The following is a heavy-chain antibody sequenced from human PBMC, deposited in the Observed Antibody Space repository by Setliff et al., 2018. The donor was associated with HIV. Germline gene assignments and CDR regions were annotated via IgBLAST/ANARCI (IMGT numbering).Heavy chain of an antibody. V-gene: IGHV4-39*01. CDR2: VSYSGNT. Sequence: SETLSLTCSVSGGSISSRSYYGGWIRQPPGKGLDWIGTVSYSGNTYYRPSLKSRVTISVDTSKHQFPLRLNSVTAADTAVYYCARQSGYTRGWDIFGVVAGSFDIWGLGTMVTVSS. CDR1: GGSISSRSYY. J-gene: IGHJ3*02. D-gene: IGHD3-3*01. CDR3: ARQSGYTRGWDIFGVVAGSFDI.